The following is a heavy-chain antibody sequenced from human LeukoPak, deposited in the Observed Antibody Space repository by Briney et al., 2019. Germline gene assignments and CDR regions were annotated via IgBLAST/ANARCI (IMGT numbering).Heavy chain of an antibody. CDR2: IYYSGTT. D-gene: IGHD2-8*01. J-gene: IGHJ3*02. Sequence: PSETLSLTCTVSDVSFSTYYWSWIRQPPGKGLEWIGYIYYSGTTNYNPSLKSRVTISVDTSKNQFSLRLSSVTAADTAVYYCARHPLIYCTNGVCYMGAFDIWGQGTMVTVSS. CDR3: ARHPLIYCTNGVCYMGAFDI. V-gene: IGHV4-59*08. CDR1: DVSFSTYY.